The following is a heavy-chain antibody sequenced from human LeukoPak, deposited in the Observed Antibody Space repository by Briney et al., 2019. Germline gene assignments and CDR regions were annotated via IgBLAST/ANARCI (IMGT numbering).Heavy chain of an antibody. CDR2: IIPIFGTA. D-gene: IGHD2-2*01. CDR3: AIGDWRDRYCSSTSCYHFDY. CDR1: GYTFTSYA. Sequence: SVKVSCKASGYTFTSYAISWVRQAPGQGLEWMGGIIPIFGTANYAQKLQGRVTITADESTSTAYMELSSLRSEDTAVYYCAIGDWRDRYCSSTSCYHFDYWGQGTLVTVSS. J-gene: IGHJ4*02. V-gene: IGHV1-69*13.